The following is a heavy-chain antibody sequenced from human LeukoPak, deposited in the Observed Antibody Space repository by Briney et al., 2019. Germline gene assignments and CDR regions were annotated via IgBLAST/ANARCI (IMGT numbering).Heavy chain of an antibody. J-gene: IGHJ4*02. Sequence: SLKPSCKPSGYTLTSYGITWVRQAPGHVLEWMRWISGDNGSTNYAQKLQGRVTMTTDTSTTTDYMELRSLRSDDSAIYYCAREDTRRGSRSYFDYWGQGTLVTVSS. CDR3: AREDTRRGSRSYFDY. CDR2: ISGDNGST. V-gene: IGHV1-18*01. CDR1: GYTLTSYG.